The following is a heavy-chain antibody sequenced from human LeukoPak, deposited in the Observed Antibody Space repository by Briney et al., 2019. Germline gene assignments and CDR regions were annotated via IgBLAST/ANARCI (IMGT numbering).Heavy chain of an antibody. CDR1: GFTFGTYW. J-gene: IGHJ4*02. CDR3: ARARYCSSGNCYKDY. CDR2: INGDGSEK. Sequence: PGGSLRLSCAASGFTFGTYWMSWVRQAPGKGLEWVANINGDGSEKYFAGSVKGRFTISRHNARNSLFLQMNSLRAEDTAVYYCARARYCSSGNCYKDYGGQGSLVTVSS. D-gene: IGHD2-15*01. V-gene: IGHV3-7*01.